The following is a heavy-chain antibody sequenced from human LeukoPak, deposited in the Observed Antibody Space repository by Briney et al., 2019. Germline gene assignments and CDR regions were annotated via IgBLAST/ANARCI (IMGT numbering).Heavy chain of an antibody. Sequence: SGGSLRLSCAASGFTFNKYAMSWVRQAPGKGLEWVSAISGRGGSTYYADSVKGRFTISRDNSKNTLYLQMNSLRAEDTAVYYCAKDRGSGWPQFDYWGQGTLVTVSS. V-gene: IGHV3-23*01. J-gene: IGHJ4*02. CDR3: AKDRGSGWPQFDY. D-gene: IGHD6-19*01. CDR1: GFTFNKYA. CDR2: ISGRGGST.